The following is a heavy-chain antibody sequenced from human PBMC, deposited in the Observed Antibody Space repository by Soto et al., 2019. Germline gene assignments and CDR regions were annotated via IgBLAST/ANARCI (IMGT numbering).Heavy chain of an antibody. CDR2: ISSSSSYT. CDR3: ARTPDGTNGVYSAGFDY. CDR1: GFTFSDYY. D-gene: IGHD2-8*01. V-gene: IGHV3-11*06. J-gene: IGHJ4*02. Sequence: SLRLSCAASGFTFSDYYMSWIRQAPGKGLEWVSYISSSSSYTNYADSVKGRFTISRDNAKNSLYLQMNSLRAEDTAVYYCARTPDGTNGVYSAGFDYWGQGTLVTVSS.